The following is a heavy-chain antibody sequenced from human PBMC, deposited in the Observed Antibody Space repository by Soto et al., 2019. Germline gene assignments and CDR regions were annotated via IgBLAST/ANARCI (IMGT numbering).Heavy chain of an antibody. D-gene: IGHD5-18*01. CDR1: GFTFSSYW. CDR2: IKQDGSEK. V-gene: IGHV3-7*01. CDR3: ARDKAPTYSYGYGFDY. Sequence: GGSLRLSCAASGFTFSSYWMSWVRQAPGKGLEWVANIKQDGSEKYYVDSVKGRFTISRDNAKNSLYLQMNSLRAEDTAVYYCARDKAPTYSYGYGFDYWGQGTLVTVSS. J-gene: IGHJ4*02.